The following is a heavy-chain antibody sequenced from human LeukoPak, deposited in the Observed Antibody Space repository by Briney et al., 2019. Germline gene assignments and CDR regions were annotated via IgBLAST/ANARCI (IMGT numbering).Heavy chain of an antibody. CDR1: GGSYTGYY. D-gene: IGHD6-13*01. CDR2: INHSGST. Sequence: PSETLSLTCAVYGGSYTGYYWSWIRQPPGKGLEWIGEINHSGSTNYNPSLKSRVTISVDTSKNQFSLKLSSVTAADTAVYYCARRGHSSSCNYYFYMDVWGKGTTVTVSS. CDR3: ARRGHSSSCNYYFYMDV. J-gene: IGHJ6*03. V-gene: IGHV4-34*01.